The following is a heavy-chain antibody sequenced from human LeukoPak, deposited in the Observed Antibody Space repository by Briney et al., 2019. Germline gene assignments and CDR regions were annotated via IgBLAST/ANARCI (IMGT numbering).Heavy chain of an antibody. CDR2: ISSSGGTT. V-gene: IGHV3-23*01. CDR1: GFTFSSYS. CDR3: AREINSSSVNY. J-gene: IGHJ4*02. Sequence: PGGSLRLSCAASGFTFSSYSMTWVRQAPGKGLEWVSSISSSGGTTYYADSVKGRFTISRDNSKNTLYLQMSSLRAEDTAVYYCAREINSSSVNYWGQGTLVTVSS. D-gene: IGHD6-13*01.